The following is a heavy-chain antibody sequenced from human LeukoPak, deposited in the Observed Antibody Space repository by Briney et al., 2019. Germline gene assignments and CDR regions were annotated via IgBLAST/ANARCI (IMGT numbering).Heavy chain of an antibody. V-gene: IGHV3-66*02. J-gene: IGHJ4*02. CDR2: IYSVGST. Sequence: GGSLRLSCAASGFTFSSYAMSWVRQAPGKGLEWVSVIYSVGSTYYADSVRGRFTISRDDSKNTLYLQMNSLRAEDTAIYYCARNPSYSSSLYSGQGTLVTVSS. CDR1: GFTFSSYA. D-gene: IGHD6-19*01. CDR3: ARNPSYSSSLY.